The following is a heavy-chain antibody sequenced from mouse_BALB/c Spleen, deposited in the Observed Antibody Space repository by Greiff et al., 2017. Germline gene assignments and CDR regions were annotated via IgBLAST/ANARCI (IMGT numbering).Heavy chain of an antibody. CDR2: ISYSGST. CDR3: ARNGYYAWFAY. D-gene: IGHD2-3*01. CDR1: GYSITSDYA. V-gene: IGHV3-2*02. J-gene: IGHJ3*01. Sequence: EVQLQESGPGLVKPSQSLSLTCTVTGYSITSDYAWNWIRQFPGNKLEWMGYISYSGSTSYNPSLKSRISITRDTSKNQFFLQLNSVTTEDTATYYCARNGYYAWFAYWGQGTLVTVSA.